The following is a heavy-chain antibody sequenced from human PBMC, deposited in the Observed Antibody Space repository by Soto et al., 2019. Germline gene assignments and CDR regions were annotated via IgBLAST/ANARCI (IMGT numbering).Heavy chain of an antibody. Sequence: QVQLQESGPGLVKPSETLSLTCTVSGGSVSSGSYYWSWIRQPPGKGLEWIGYIYYSGSTNYNPSLKSRVTISVDTSKNQFSLKLSSVTAADTAVYYCARVREEATNWFDPWGQGTLVTVSS. D-gene: IGHD1-26*01. J-gene: IGHJ5*02. V-gene: IGHV4-61*01. CDR1: GGSVSSGSYY. CDR2: IYYSGST. CDR3: ARVREEATNWFDP.